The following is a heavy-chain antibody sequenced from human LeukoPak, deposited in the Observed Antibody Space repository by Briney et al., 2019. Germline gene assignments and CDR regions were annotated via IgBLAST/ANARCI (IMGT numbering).Heavy chain of an antibody. CDR3: ARDSDSSGLDY. CDR1: GGSISDYY. CDR2: FSNSGTN. Sequence: PSETLSLTCTVSGGSISDYYWSWIRQPPGKGLEWIGYFSNSGTNNYNPSLKSRVTISVDTSKNQFSLKLSSVTAADTAVYYCARDSDSSGLDYWGQGTLVTVSS. D-gene: IGHD6-19*01. V-gene: IGHV4-59*01. J-gene: IGHJ4*02.